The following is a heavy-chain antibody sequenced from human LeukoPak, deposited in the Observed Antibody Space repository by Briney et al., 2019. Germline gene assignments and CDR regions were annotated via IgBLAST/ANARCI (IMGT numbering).Heavy chain of an antibody. D-gene: IGHD4-17*01. Sequence: PSETLSLTCTVSGGSISSYYWSWIRQPPGKGLEWIGYIYYSGSTNYNPSLKSRVTISVDTSKNQFSLKLSPVTAADTAVYYCARDYGDYPWDWFDPWGQGTLVTVSS. CDR3: ARDYGDYPWDWFDP. CDR2: IYYSGST. J-gene: IGHJ5*02. CDR1: GGSISSYY. V-gene: IGHV4-59*01.